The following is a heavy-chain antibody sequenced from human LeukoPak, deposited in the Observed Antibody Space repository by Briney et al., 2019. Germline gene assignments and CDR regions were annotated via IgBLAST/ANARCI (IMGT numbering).Heavy chain of an antibody. J-gene: IGHJ4*02. CDR1: GYSFANFW. D-gene: IGHD1-26*01. V-gene: IGHV5-51*01. CDR3: ARRSGSYFNF. CDR2: IYPGDSDT. Sequence: KLGESLKISCKGSGSGYSFANFWIGWVRQMPGKGLEWMGIIYPGDSDTRYSRSFEGQVTISVDKSVNTAYLQWSSLRASDTAIYFCARRSGSYFNFWGQGTQVIVSS.